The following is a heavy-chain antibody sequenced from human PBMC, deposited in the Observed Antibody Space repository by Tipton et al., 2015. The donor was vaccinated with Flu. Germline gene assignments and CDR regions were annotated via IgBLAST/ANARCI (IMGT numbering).Heavy chain of an antibody. CDR1: GFTFSSYE. V-gene: IGHV3-48*03. Sequence: SLRLSCAASGFTFSSYEMNWVRQAPGKGLEWVSYISSSGSTIYYADSVKGRFTISRDNAKNSPYLQMNSLRAEDTAVYYCARDPAVAGTEYFQHWGQGTLVTVSS. D-gene: IGHD6-19*01. J-gene: IGHJ1*01. CDR2: ISSSGSTI. CDR3: ARDPAVAGTEYFQH.